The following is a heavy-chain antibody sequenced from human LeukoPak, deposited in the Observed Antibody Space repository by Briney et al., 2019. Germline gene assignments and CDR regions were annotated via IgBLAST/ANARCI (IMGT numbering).Heavy chain of an antibody. Sequence: SETLSLTCTFSGGSISSSSYYWGWIRQPPGKGLEWIGSIYYSGSTYYNPSLKSRVTISVDTSKNQFSLKLSSVTAADTAVYYCARHPLFFCSSTSCYTYYFDYWGQGTLVTFSS. CDR1: GGSISSSSYY. D-gene: IGHD2-2*02. V-gene: IGHV4-39*01. J-gene: IGHJ4*02. CDR3: ARHPLFFCSSTSCYTYYFDY. CDR2: IYYSGST.